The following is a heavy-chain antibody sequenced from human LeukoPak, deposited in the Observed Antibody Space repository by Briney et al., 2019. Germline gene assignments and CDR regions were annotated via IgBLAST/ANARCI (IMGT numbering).Heavy chain of an antibody. J-gene: IGHJ4*02. CDR2: INPNSGGT. Sequence: ASVKVSCKAPGYTFTGYYMHWVRQAPGQGLEWMGWINPNSGGTNYAQKFQGRVTMTRDTSISTAYMELSRLRSDDTAVYYCARSQSSGWYESDYWGQGTLVTVSS. CDR3: ARSQSSGWYESDY. V-gene: IGHV1-2*02. CDR1: GYTFTGYY. D-gene: IGHD6-19*01.